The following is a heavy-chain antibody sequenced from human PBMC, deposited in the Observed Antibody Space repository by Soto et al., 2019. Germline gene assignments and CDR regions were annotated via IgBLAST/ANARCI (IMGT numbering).Heavy chain of an antibody. CDR1: GFTFSSYS. CDR2: ISSSSSYI. D-gene: IGHD3-22*01. V-gene: IGHV3-21*01. J-gene: IGHJ6*02. CDR3: ARDQSWVGSGYLRAEYYYGMDV. Sequence: VGSLRLSCAASGFTFSSYSMNWVRQAPGKGLEWVSSISSSSSYIYYADSVKGRFTISRDNAKNSLYLQMNSLRAEDTAVYYCARDQSWVGSGYLRAEYYYGMDVWGQGTTVTVSS.